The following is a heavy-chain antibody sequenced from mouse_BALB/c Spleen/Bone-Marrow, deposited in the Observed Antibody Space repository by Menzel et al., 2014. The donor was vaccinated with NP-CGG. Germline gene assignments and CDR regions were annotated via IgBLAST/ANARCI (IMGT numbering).Heavy chain of an antibody. CDR2: FAPGSGNT. CDR3: ARARSTVITTWYFDV. Sequence: DLVKPGASVKLSCKASGYTFTSYWINWIKRRPGQGLEWIGRFAPGSGNTYYNEMFKGKATPTVDTSSSTAYIQLSSLSSEDSAVYFCARARSTVITTWYFDVWGAGTTVTVSS. CDR1: GYTFTSYW. J-gene: IGHJ1*01. V-gene: IGHV1S41*01. D-gene: IGHD2-4*01.